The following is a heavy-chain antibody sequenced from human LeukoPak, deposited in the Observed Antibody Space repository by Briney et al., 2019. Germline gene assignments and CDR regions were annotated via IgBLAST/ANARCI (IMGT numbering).Heavy chain of an antibody. J-gene: IGHJ6*04. CDR1: GFTSSSYS. D-gene: IGHD5-18*01. CDR2: ISSSSSYI. Sequence: GGSLRLSCAASGFTSSSYSMNWVRQAPGKGLEWVSSISSSSSYIYYADSVKGRFTISRDNAKNSLYLQMNSLRAEDTAVYYCARAIDTATPVYYYYGMDVWGKGTTVTVSS. V-gene: IGHV3-21*01. CDR3: ARAIDTATPVYYYYGMDV.